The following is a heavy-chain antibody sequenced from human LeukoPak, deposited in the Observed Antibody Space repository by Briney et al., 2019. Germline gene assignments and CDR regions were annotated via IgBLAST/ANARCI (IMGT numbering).Heavy chain of an antibody. V-gene: IGHV4-30-4*01. J-gene: IGHJ4*02. Sequence: SETLSLTCTVSGXSISSGDNYWSWIRQPPGRGLEWIRYIYYSGSTYYNPSLKSRVTISVDTSKNQFSLKLSSVTAADTAVYYCARERTDYYDSSGYYGDYWGQGTLVTVSS. D-gene: IGHD3-22*01. CDR3: ARERTDYYDSSGYYGDY. CDR1: GXSISSGDNY. CDR2: IYYSGST.